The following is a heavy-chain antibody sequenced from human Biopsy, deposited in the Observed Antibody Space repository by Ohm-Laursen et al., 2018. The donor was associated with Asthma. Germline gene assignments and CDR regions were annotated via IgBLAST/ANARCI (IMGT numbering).Heavy chain of an antibody. D-gene: IGHD3-10*01. J-gene: IGHJ4*02. CDR3: ARGLDYSGRSGFDY. V-gene: IGHV3-30*03. Sequence: SLRLSCAASGFTFSTYGMHWVRQAPGKGLEWVAVISYDGFNKDYGDSVKGRFTISRDNSKNTLYLQMNSLRVEDTAVYYCARGLDYSGRSGFDYWGQGTLVTVSS. CDR1: GFTFSTYG. CDR2: ISYDGFNK.